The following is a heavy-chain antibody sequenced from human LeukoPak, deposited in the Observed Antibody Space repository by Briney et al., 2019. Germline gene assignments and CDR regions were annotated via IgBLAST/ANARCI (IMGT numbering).Heavy chain of an antibody. J-gene: IGHJ6*02. CDR2: INHSGST. CDR3: ARDGSGYDYVYYYGMDV. V-gene: IGHV4-34*01. CDR1: GGSFSGYY. Sequence: PSETLSLTCAVYGGSFSGYYWSWIRQPPGKGLEWIGEINHSGSTNYNPSLKSRVTILVDTSKNQFSLKLSSVTAADTAVYYCARDGSGYDYVYYYGMDVWGQGTTVTVSS. D-gene: IGHD5-12*01.